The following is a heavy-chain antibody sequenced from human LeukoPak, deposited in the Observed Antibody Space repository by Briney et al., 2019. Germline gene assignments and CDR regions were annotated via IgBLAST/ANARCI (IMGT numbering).Heavy chain of an antibody. CDR1: GFTFDDFA. Sequence: GGSLRLSCAASGFTFDDFAVHWVRQTPGKGLEWVSGVTWNSGIIGYADSVKGRFTISRDNAKNSLYLQMNSLRPEDAALYYCAKGGIVDSVLDYWGQGTLVTVSS. J-gene: IGHJ4*02. V-gene: IGHV3-9*01. CDR3: AKGGIVDSVLDY. D-gene: IGHD5-18*01. CDR2: VTWNSGII.